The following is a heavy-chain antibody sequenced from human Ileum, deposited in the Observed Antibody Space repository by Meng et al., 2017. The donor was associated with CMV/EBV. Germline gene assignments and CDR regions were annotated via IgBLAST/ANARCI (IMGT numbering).Heavy chain of an antibody. V-gene: IGHV1-2*02. Sequence: ASVKVSCKASGYTFSGYYIHWVRQAPGHGLEWMGWTNPNSGGTHYAQKFQGRVTMTRDTSITTAYLELSRLTSDDTAVYYCAGGAPPDVPLGNDAFDIWGQGTMVTVSS. CDR2: TNPNSGGT. CDR3: AGGAPPDVPLGNDAFDI. J-gene: IGHJ3*02. CDR1: GYTFSGYY. D-gene: IGHD3-10*02.